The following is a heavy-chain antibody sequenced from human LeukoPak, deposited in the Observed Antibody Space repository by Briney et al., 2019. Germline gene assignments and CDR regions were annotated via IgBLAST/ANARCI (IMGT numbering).Heavy chain of an antibody. CDR3: ARHVGYGDPGDY. V-gene: IGHV5-51*01. D-gene: IGHD4-17*01. Sequence: GESLKISCKGSGYTFTNNWIGWVRQMPGKGLEWMGIINPADSDTRYSPSFQGRVTISADKSITTAYLQWTSLKASDTAIYYCARHVGYGDPGDYWGQGTLVTVSS. CDR1: GYTFTNNW. CDR2: INPADSDT. J-gene: IGHJ4*02.